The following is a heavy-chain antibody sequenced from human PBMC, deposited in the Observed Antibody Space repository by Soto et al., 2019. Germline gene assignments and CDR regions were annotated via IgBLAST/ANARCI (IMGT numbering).Heavy chain of an antibody. V-gene: IGHV3-53*04. D-gene: IGHD3-3*01. CDR2: IYSGGST. J-gene: IGHJ5*02. CDR1: GFTVSSNY. Sequence: PGGSLRLSCAASGFTVSSNYMSWVRQAPGKGLEWVSVIYSGGSTYYADSVKGRFTISRHNSKNTLYLQMNSLRAEDTAVYYCARDEGITIFGVVPRLDPWGQGTLVTVSS. CDR3: ARDEGITIFGVVPRLDP.